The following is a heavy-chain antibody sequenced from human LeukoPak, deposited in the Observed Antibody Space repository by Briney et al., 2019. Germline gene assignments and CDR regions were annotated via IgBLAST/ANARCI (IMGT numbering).Heavy chain of an antibody. J-gene: IGHJ3*02. CDR3: AKDLSSGWYGDAFDI. V-gene: IGHV3-9*01. D-gene: IGHD6-19*01. Sequence: GGPLRLSCAASGFTFDDYAMHWVRQAPGKGLEWVSGISWNSGSIGYADSVKGRFTISRDNAKNSLYPQMNSLRAEDTALYYCAKDLSSGWYGDAFDIWGQGTMVTVSS. CDR1: GFTFDDYA. CDR2: ISWNSGSI.